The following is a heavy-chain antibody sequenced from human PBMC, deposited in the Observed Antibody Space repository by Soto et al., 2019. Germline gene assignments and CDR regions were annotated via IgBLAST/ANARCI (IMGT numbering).Heavy chain of an antibody. V-gene: IGHV4-31*03. CDR1: GSSISSGGYY. J-gene: IGHJ6*02. Sequence: KTSETLSLTCTVSGSSISSGGYYWSWIRQHPGKGLEWIGYIYYSGSTYYNPSLKSRVTISVDTSKNQFSLKLSSVTAADTAMYFCARDLPPQPPHYYAMDVWGQGTTVTVSS. D-gene: IGHD2-2*01. CDR2: IYYSGST. CDR3: ARDLPPQPPHYYAMDV.